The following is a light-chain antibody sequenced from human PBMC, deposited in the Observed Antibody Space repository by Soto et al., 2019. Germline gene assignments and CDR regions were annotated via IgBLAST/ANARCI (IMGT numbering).Light chain of an antibody. Sequence: DIQMTQSPSSLSASVGDRVTITCRASQSIVTYLNWYLQKPGKAPKLLIDAASNLQSGVPSRFSGSGSGTDFTLTISSLQPEDFGTYFCQQSYSTPPWTFGQGTKVDIK. CDR1: QSIVTY. CDR2: AAS. J-gene: IGKJ1*01. V-gene: IGKV1-39*01. CDR3: QQSYSTPPWT.